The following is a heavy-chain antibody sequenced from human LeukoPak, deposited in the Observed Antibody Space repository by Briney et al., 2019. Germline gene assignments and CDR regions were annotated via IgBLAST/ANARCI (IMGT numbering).Heavy chain of an antibody. D-gene: IGHD2-2*01. V-gene: IGHV3-23*01. CDR1: GFTFSSYA. J-gene: IGHJ4*02. CDR3: AKGVVPAAYRYYFGY. CDR2: ISGSGGST. Sequence: GGSLRLSCAASGFTFSSYAMSWVRQAPGKGLEWASSISGSGGSTYYTDSVKGRFTISRDNSKNTLHLRMNSLRAEDTAVYYCAKGVVPAAYRYYFGYWGQGTLVTVSS.